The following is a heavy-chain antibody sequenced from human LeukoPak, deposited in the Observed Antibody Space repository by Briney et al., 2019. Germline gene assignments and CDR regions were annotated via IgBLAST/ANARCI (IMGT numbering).Heavy chain of an antibody. CDR1: GGTFSSYA. D-gene: IGHD3-22*01. J-gene: IGHJ3*02. CDR3: ARRYYDSSGYLSNGAFDI. CDR2: IIPIFGTA. V-gene: IGHV1-69*05. Sequence: ASVKVSCKASGGTFSSYAISWVRQAPGQGLEWMGGIIPIFGTANYAQKLQGRVTMTTDTSTSTAYMELRSLRSDDTAVYYCARRYYDSSGYLSNGAFDIWGQGTMVTVSS.